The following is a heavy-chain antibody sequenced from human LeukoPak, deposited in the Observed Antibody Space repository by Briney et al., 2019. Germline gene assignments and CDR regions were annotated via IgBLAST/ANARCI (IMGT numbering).Heavy chain of an antibody. Sequence: ASVKVSCKASGYTFTSYGISWVRQAPGQGLEWMGWISAYNGNTNYAQKLQGRVTMTTDTSTSTAYMELRSLRSDDTAVYYYARDRPPMVRGVNDAFDIWGQGTMVTVSS. D-gene: IGHD3-10*01. V-gene: IGHV1-18*01. J-gene: IGHJ3*02. CDR1: GYTFTSYG. CDR3: ARDRPPMVRGVNDAFDI. CDR2: ISAYNGNT.